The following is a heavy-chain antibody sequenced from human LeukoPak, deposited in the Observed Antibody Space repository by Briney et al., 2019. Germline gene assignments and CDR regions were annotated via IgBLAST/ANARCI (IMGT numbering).Heavy chain of an antibody. Sequence: PGGSLRLSCAASGFTFSSYAMSWVRQAPGKGLEWVSSISGSGTRTYYADSAKDHFTISRDNAKNTLLLQMNSLRAEDTAVYYCVKDQGNFDYWGQGTLVTVSS. J-gene: IGHJ4*02. CDR1: GFTFSSYA. V-gene: IGHV3-23*01. CDR2: ISGSGTRT. CDR3: VKDQGNFDY.